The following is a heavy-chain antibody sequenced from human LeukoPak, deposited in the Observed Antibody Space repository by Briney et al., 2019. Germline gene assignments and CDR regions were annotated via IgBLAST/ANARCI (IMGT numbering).Heavy chain of an antibody. J-gene: IGHJ4*02. CDR2: IYSDGRT. Sequence: GGSLRLSCAGTGFCVSSNYFNWVRQAPGKGLEWVSVIYSDGRTFYADSVKARFTISRDNSKNTLYLQMNSLRAEDTAVYYCARASLYGSGSYYSDYWGQGTLVTVSS. V-gene: IGHV3-66*01. CDR1: GFCVSSNY. CDR3: ARASLYGSGSYYSDY. D-gene: IGHD3-10*01.